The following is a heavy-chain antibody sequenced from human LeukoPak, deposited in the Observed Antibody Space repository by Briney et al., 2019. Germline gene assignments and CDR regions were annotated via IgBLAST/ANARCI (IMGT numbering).Heavy chain of an antibody. CDR1: GYSFTGYY. V-gene: IGHV1-2*02. J-gene: IGHJ4*02. Sequence: ASVKVSCKASGYSFTGYYMHWERQAPGQGLEWMGWTNPNSGGTNYAQKFQGRVTMTRDTSISTAYMELSRLRSDDTAVYYCARGLSSYSNYDQLDYWGQGTLVTVSS. CDR2: TNPNSGGT. D-gene: IGHD4-11*01. CDR3: ARGLSSYSNYDQLDY.